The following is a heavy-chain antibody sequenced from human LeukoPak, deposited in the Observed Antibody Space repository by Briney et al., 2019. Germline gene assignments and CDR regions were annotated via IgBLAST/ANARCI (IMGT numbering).Heavy chain of an antibody. CDR3: VRDGSGSDFSLDY. CDR1: GFNFDNYY. Sequence: GGSLRLSCVGSGFNFDNYYMSWVRQAPGKGLEWAADIRHDGSDVYNVDSVRGRFTISRDNAKNSVFLQMNSLKDEDTAVYYCVRDGSGSDFSLDYWGQGTLVTVSS. J-gene: IGHJ4*02. V-gene: IGHV3-7*04. D-gene: IGHD3-10*01. CDR2: IRHDGSDV.